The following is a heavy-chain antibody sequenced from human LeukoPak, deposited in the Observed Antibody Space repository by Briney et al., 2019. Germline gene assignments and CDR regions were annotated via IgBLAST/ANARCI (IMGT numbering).Heavy chain of an antibody. CDR3: AKSLVRWAFDY. CDR1: GFTFRNYV. V-gene: IGHV3-23*01. J-gene: IGHJ4*02. CDR2: LNTDGAWI. Sequence: GGSLRLSCAASGFTFRNYVMSWVRLAPVKGLEWVSGLNTDGAWIYYADSVKGRFTISRDNSKNTLYLQMNSLRAEDTALYFCAKSLVRWAFDYWGQGVLVSVSS. D-gene: IGHD4-23*01.